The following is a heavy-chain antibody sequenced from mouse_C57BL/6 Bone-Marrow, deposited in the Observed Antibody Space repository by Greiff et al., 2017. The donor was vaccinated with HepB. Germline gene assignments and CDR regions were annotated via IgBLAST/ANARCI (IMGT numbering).Heavy chain of an antibody. CDR1: GYTFTSYG. V-gene: IGHV1-81*01. CDR2: IYPRSGNT. J-gene: IGHJ1*03. D-gene: IGHD2-3*01. CDR3: ARPWLLPYWYFDV. Sequence: QVQLQQSGAELARPGASVKLSSKASGYTFTSYGISWVKQRTGQGLEWIGEIYPRSGNTYYNEKFKGKATLTADKSSSTAYMELRSLTSEDSAVYFCARPWLLPYWYFDVWGTGTTVTVSS.